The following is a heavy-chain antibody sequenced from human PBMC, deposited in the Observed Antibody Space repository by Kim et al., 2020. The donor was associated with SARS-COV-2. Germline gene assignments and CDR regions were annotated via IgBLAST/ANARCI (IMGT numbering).Heavy chain of an antibody. CDR2: IYYSGST. D-gene: IGHD5-12*01. Sequence: SETLSLTCTVSGCSISSSSYYWGWIRQPPGKGLEWIGRIYYSGSTYYNPSLKSRVTISVDTSKNQFSLKLSSVTAADTAVYYCARHSTDWLQLSPYYFDYWGQGTLVTVSS. CDR3: ARHSTDWLQLSPYYFDY. J-gene: IGHJ4*02. CDR1: GCSISSSSYY. V-gene: IGHV4-39*01.